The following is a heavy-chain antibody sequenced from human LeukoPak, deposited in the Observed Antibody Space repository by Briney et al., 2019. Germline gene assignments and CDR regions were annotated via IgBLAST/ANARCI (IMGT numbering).Heavy chain of an antibody. V-gene: IGHV3-30*03. CDR1: GFTFSSYG. D-gene: IGHD5-24*01. CDR2: ISYDGSNK. J-gene: IGHJ4*02. CDR3: ARGRETFDY. Sequence: PGGSLRLSCAASGFTFSSYGMHWVRQAPGKGLEWVAVISYDGSNKYYADSVKGRFTISRDNSKNTLYLQMNSLRAEDTAVYYCARGRETFDYWGQGTLVTVSS.